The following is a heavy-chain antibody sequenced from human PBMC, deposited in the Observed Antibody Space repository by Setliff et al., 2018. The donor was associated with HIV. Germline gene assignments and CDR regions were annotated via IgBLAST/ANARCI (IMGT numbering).Heavy chain of an antibody. CDR3: ARQPLYNDYDWRSYYFDY. J-gene: IGHJ4*02. CDR2: TYHTGST. D-gene: IGHD5-12*01. V-gene: IGHV4-38-2*01. Sequence: SETLSLTCAVSGYSISSGCYWGWIRQPPGKGLEWIGSTYHTGSTYYSPSLNSRFTISVDTSKNQFSLRLRSVTAADTAVYYCARQPLYNDYDWRSYYFDYWGQGSLVTVSS. CDR1: GYSISSGCY.